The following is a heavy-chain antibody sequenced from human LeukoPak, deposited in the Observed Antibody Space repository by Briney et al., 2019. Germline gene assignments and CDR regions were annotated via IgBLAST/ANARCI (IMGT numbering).Heavy chain of an antibody. CDR2: IYYSGIT. D-gene: IGHD3-10*01. CDR3: ARGGYYYGSGRYEYFDY. CDR1: GGSISSDGYY. V-gene: IGHV4-31*03. Sequence: SQTLSLTCTVSGGSISSDGYYWSWIRQHPGKGLEWIGYIYYSGITYSNPSLKSRVTISVDTSKNQFSLKLSSVTAADTAVYYCARGGYYYGSGRYEYFDYWGQGTLVTVSS. J-gene: IGHJ4*02.